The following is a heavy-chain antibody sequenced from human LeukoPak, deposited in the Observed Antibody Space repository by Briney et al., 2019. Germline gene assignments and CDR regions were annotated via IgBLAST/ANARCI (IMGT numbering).Heavy chain of an antibody. CDR1: GGSISSGSYY. CDR3: AREDGVQTFDY. V-gene: IGHV4-61*02. D-gene: IGHD2-8*01. Sequence: TSETLSLTCTVSGGSISSGSYYWSWIRQPAGKGLEWIGRIYTSGSTNYNPSLKSRVTMSVDTSKNQFSLKLSSVTAADTAVYYCAREDGVQTFDYWGQGTLVTVSS. CDR2: IYTSGST. J-gene: IGHJ4*02.